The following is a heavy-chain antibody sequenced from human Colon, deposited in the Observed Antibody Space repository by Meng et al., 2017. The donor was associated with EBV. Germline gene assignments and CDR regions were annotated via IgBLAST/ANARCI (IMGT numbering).Heavy chain of an antibody. D-gene: IGHD3-22*01. CDR3: ARVTGKIYYDGSGYPEAFDY. CDR2: IYYSGSR. CDR1: GDSISSTDYY. Sequence: QGTRHAWGHRQVHPYRPLALTCTVSGDSISSTDYYWSWVRQPPGKGLEWTGYIYYSGSRYYNPSLKSRVTISVDTSKNQFSLKLSSVTAADTAVYYCARVTGKIYYDGSGYPEAFDYWGQGTLVTVSS. V-gene: IGHV4-30-4*01. J-gene: IGHJ4*02.